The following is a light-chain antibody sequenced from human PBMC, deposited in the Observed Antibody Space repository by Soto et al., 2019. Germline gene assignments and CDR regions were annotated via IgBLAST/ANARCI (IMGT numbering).Light chain of an antibody. CDR2: GNN. V-gene: IGLV1-40*01. Sequence: QSVLTQPPSVSGAPGQRVTISCTGSSSNIGAGYDVHWYQHLPGTAPKLLIYGNNNRPSGVPDRFSGSKSGTSASLPITGLQAEDEADYYCQSYDSSLSAVVFGVGTKLTVL. CDR1: SSNIGAGYD. J-gene: IGLJ2*01. CDR3: QSYDSSLSAVV.